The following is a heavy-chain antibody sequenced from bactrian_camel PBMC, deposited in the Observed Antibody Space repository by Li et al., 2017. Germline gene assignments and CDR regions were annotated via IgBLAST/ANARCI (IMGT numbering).Heavy chain of an antibody. J-gene: IGHJ6*01. V-gene: IGHV3S36*01. CDR1: GFSFDDYA. Sequence: LVESGGGLVQPGGSLRLSCAASGFSFDDYAMAWIRQAPGKGLEWVSGISNGAGTTYYPDSVKGRFTISRDNAKNTMYLQMNSLKPVDTAVYYCVRSSDFDYWGQGTQVTVS. CDR2: ISNGAGTT. CDR3: VRSSDFDY.